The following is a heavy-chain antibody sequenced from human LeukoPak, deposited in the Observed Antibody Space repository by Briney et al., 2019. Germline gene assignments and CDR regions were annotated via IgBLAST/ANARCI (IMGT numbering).Heavy chain of an antibody. V-gene: IGHV3-23*01. CDR2: ISGSGGST. CDR3: AGRGSGSYFDF. J-gene: IGHJ4*02. D-gene: IGHD3-10*01. CDR1: GFTFGSYG. Sequence: GGSLRLSCAASGFTFGSYGMSWVRQAPGKGLEWVSAISGSGGSTYYADSVKGRFTISRDNSKNTLYLQMNSLRAEDTAVYYCAGRGSGSYFDFWGQGNLVTVSS.